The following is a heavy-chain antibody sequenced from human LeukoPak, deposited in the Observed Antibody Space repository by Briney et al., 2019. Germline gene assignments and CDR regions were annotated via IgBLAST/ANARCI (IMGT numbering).Heavy chain of an antibody. J-gene: IGHJ3*02. CDR3: ARVEHVRFLDSDAFDI. Sequence: SVKVSCKASGGTFSSYAISWVRQAPGQGLEWMGGIIPIFGTANYAQKFQGRVTITADESTSTAYMELSSLRSEDTAVYYCARVEHVRFLDSDAFDIWGQGTMVAVSS. CDR1: GGTFSSYA. CDR2: IIPIFGTA. D-gene: IGHD3-3*01. V-gene: IGHV1-69*13.